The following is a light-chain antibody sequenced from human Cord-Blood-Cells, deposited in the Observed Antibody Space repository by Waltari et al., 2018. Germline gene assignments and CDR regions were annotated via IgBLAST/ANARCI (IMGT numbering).Light chain of an antibody. CDR2: EVS. CDR1: SSDAGGYNY. J-gene: IGLJ3*02. V-gene: IGLV2-8*01. CDR3: SSYAGSNNWV. Sequence: QSALTQPPSASGSPGQSVTISCTGTSSDAGGYNYVSWYQQHPGKAPKRMIYEVSKRPSGVPDRFSGSKSGNTASLTVSGLQAEDEADYYCSSYAGSNNWVFGGGTKLTVL.